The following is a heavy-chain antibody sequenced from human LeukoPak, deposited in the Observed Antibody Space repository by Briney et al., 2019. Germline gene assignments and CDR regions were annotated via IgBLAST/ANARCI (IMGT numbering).Heavy chain of an antibody. Sequence: ASVTVSCKVSGYTLTELSMHWVRQAPGKGLEWMGGFDPEDGETIYAQKFQGRVTMTEDTSTDTAYMELSSLRSEDTAVYYCATGGQSAYGMDVWGQGTTVTVSS. V-gene: IGHV1-24*01. J-gene: IGHJ6*02. CDR2: FDPEDGET. CDR3: ATGGQSAYGMDV. CDR1: GYTLTELS. D-gene: IGHD4-11*01.